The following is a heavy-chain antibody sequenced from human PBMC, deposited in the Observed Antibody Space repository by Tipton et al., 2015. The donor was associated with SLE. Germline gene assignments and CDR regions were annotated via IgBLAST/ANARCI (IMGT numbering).Heavy chain of an antibody. V-gene: IGHV3-21*01. CDR3: ARDRGSSWFFFDY. CDR1: GFTFSIYA. D-gene: IGHD6-13*01. J-gene: IGHJ4*02. CDR2: IDSSSTYA. Sequence: SLRLSCAASGFTFSIYALNWVRQAPGQGPEWVSSIDSSSTYALYSDGVKGRFTISRDNTQNSVFLQMNSLRPEDTAVYYCARDRGSSWFFFDYWGQGTLVTVSS.